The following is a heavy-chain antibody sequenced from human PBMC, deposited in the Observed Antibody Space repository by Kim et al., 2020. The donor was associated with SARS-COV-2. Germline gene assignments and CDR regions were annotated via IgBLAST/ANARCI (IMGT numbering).Heavy chain of an antibody. V-gene: IGHV3-48*02. D-gene: IGHD6-19*01. J-gene: IGHJ4*02. CDR3: ARKGYTSVQGDY. Sequence: YDRDSGKGRFSISRDNVKNVLDLQMKSLRDEDTAVYYCARKGYTSVQGDYWGQGTLVTVSS.